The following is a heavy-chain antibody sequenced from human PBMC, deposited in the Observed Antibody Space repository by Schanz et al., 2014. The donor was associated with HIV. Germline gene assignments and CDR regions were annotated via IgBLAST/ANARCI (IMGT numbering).Heavy chain of an antibody. D-gene: IGHD1-7*01. Sequence: EVQLVETGGGLIQPGGSLRISCAASGFSVSGYYMDWVRQAPGKGLEWVSVIYSGDTTNYADSVKGRFTISRDKSKSTLYLQMNSLRAEDTAVYYCAKDLGVSISTSGPPRNYHALDVWGQGTTVTVSS. CDR1: GFSVSGYY. V-gene: IGHV3-53*05. CDR2: IYSGDTT. J-gene: IGHJ6*02. CDR3: AKDLGVSISTSGPPRNYHALDV.